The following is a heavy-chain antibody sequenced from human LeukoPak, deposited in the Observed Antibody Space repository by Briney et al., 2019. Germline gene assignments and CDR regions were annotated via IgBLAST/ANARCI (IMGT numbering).Heavy chain of an antibody. V-gene: IGHV3-53*01. CDR3: ARDRYYYGSGSYPYYYGMDV. Sequence: GGSLRLSCAASGFTVSSNYMSWVRQAPGKGLEWVSVIYSGGSTYYADSVRGRFTISGDNSKNTLYLQMNSLRAEDTAVYYCARDRYYYGSGSYPYYYGMDVWGQGTTVTVSS. D-gene: IGHD3-10*01. CDR1: GFTVSSNY. CDR2: IYSGGST. J-gene: IGHJ6*02.